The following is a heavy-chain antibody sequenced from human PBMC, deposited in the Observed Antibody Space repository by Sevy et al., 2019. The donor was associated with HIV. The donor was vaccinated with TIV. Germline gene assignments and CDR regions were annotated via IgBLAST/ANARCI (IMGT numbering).Heavy chain of an antibody. D-gene: IGHD3-10*01. J-gene: IGHJ4*02. CDR2: ISWNGGAM. Sequence: GGSLRLSCAASGFAFGDYTMHWVRQAPGKGLEWVAGISWNGGAMAYADSVKGRFAISRDDAKNSLYLQISGLRVEDTALYFCARGTTWAGIEDYWGQGTLVTVSS. CDR3: ARGTTWAGIEDY. V-gene: IGHV3-9*01. CDR1: GFAFGDYT.